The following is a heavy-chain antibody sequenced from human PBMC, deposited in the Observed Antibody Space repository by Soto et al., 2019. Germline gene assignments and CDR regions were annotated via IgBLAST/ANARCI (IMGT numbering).Heavy chain of an antibody. CDR2: IIPIFGTA. V-gene: IGHV1-69*01. Sequence: QVQLVQSGAEVKKPGSSVKVSCKASGGTFSSYAISWVRQAPGQGLEWMGGIIPIFGTANYAQKFQGRVTISADETPRTAYMELSSLRSEDTAVYYCARGEGTRGGSGSYCDYWGQGTLVTVSS. CDR1: GGTFSSYA. J-gene: IGHJ4*02. CDR3: ARGEGTRGGSGSYCDY. D-gene: IGHD3-10*01.